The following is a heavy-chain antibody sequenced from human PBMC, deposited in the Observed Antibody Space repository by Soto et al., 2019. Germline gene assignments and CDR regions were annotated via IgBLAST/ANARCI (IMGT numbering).Heavy chain of an antibody. V-gene: IGHV3-48*02. J-gene: IGHJ4*02. CDR3: ARAVAGTVYDY. D-gene: IGHD6-19*01. Sequence: GGSLRLSCEGSGFTFSSYSMSWVRQSPGKGPQWVAYISSSGSTTYYGDSVKGRFSISRDNTKDSVFLQMNRLRDEDTSVYFCARAVAGTVYDYWGQGALVTVSS. CDR2: ISSSGSTT. CDR1: GFTFSSYS.